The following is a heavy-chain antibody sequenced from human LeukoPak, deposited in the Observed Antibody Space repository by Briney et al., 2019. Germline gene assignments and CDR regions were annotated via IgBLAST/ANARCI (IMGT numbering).Heavy chain of an antibody. Sequence: ASVKVSCTGSGYTFTNYAVHWVRQAPGQRLEWLGWTNPGNGDTKYSQNFQGRVTVTSDTSAATAYVELNSLTSEDTAVYYCARERWHCRVNCYSVYYYALDVWGQGTTVTVSS. D-gene: IGHD2-15*01. V-gene: IGHV1-3*01. J-gene: IGHJ6*02. CDR2: TNPGNGDT. CDR1: GYTFTNYA. CDR3: ARERWHCRVNCYSVYYYALDV.